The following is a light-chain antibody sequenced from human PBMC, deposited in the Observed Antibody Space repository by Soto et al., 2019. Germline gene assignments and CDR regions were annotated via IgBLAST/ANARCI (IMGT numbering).Light chain of an antibody. CDR3: QQYHSYPYT. J-gene: IGKJ2*01. V-gene: IGKV1-5*03. CDR1: QSISSW. CDR2: KAS. Sequence: DLQMTQSPSTLSASVGDRVTITCRASQSISSWLAWYQQNPGKAPKLLIYKASSLESGVPSRFSGSGSGTEFTLTISSLQPDDFATYYCQQYHSYPYTFGQGTKLEIK.